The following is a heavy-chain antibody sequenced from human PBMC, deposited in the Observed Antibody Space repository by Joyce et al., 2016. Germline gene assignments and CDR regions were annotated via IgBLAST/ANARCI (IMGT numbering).Heavy chain of an antibody. J-gene: IGHJ4*02. CDR2: INPNNGDT. Sequence: QVQLVQSGAEVKKPGASVKVSCKASGYTFTGYYMHWVRQVPGQGLEWMGWINPNNGDTNDAQKFQGRVSMTRDTPISTAYMELRRLSSDDTAVYYCARDLSDFWNDADWGQPYWGQGTLVTVSS. CDR3: ARDLSDFWNDADWGQPY. CDR1: GYTFTGYY. V-gene: IGHV1-2*02. D-gene: IGHD3/OR15-3a*01.